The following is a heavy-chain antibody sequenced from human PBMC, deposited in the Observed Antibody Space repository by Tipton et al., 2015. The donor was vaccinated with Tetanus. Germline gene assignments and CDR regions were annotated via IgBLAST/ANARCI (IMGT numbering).Heavy chain of an antibody. Sequence: LRLSCTVSGGSFSLYYWNWVRQSPGKGLEWIGEISHSGSSSYSPSLKSRVTISVDTSKNQFSLRLRSVAAADTAVYYCARQNTLNYYYVGYFHDWGQGTLVTVSS. V-gene: IGHV4-34*01. D-gene: IGHD3-22*01. CDR1: GGSFSLYY. J-gene: IGHJ1*01. CDR3: ARQNTLNYYYVGYFHD. CDR2: ISHSGSS.